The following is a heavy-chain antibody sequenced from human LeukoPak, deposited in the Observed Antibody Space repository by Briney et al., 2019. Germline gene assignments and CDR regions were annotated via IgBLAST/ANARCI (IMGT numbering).Heavy chain of an antibody. CDR1: GFTFSSYS. CDR2: ISSGSVSI. D-gene: IGHD3-10*01. J-gene: IGHJ5*02. CDR3: ARAPPVRGIIVTDNWFDP. Sequence: GGSLRLSCAASGFTFSSYSMNWVRQAPGKGLEWVSSISSGSVSIYYADSVKGRFTISRDNAKNSLYLQMNSLRAEDTAVYYCARAPPVRGIIVTDNWFDPWGQGTQVTVSS. V-gene: IGHV3-21*01.